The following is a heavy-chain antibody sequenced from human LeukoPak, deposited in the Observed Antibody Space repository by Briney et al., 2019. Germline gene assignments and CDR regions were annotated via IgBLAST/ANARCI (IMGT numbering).Heavy chain of an antibody. CDR3: ARAKYGSGRHFDY. V-gene: IGHV4-34*01. CDR1: GGSFSGYY. CDR2: INHSGST. Sequence: SETLSLTCAVYGGSFSGYYWSWTRQPPGKGLEWIGEINHSGSTNYNPSLKSRVTISVDTSKNQFSLKLSSVTAADTAVYYCARAKYGSGRHFDYWGQGTLVTVSS. J-gene: IGHJ4*02. D-gene: IGHD3-10*01.